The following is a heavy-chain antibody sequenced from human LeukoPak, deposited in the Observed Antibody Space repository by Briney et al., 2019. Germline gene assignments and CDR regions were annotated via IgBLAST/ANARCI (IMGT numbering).Heavy chain of an antibody. J-gene: IGHJ5*02. CDR3: ARHDCSSTSCSYLP. CDR1: GGSISSGSYY. D-gene: IGHD2-2*01. Sequence: PSETLSLTCSVSGGSISSGSYYWGWIRQPPGKGLEWIGTIYYSGSTHYNPSLKSRVTISVDTSKNQFSLRLSSVTAADTAVYYCARHDCSSTSCSYLPWGQGTLVTVSS. CDR2: IYYSGST. V-gene: IGHV4-39*01.